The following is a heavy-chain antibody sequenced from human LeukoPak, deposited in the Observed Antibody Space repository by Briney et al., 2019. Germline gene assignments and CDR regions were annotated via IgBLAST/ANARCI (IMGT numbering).Heavy chain of an antibody. V-gene: IGHV4-59*01. D-gene: IGHD2-15*01. J-gene: IGHJ4*02. Sequence: ASETLSLTCTVSGGSIRGYYWSWLRQPPGKGLEWIGYSGGTNYNPSLKSRLTISVDTSKNQFSLQLRSVTEADTAVYYCARDPIVWGQGTLVTVSS. CDR3: ARDPIV. CDR2: SGGT. CDR1: GGSIRGYY.